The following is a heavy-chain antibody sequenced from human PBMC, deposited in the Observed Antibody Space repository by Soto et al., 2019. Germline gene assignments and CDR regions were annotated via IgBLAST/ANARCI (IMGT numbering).Heavy chain of an antibody. Sequence: VSCKASGFTFTSSAVQWVRQARGQRLEWIGWIVVGSGNTNYAQKFQERVTITRDMSTSTAYMELSSLRSEDTAVYYCAAHVTTVVTGGGLDYWGQGTLVTVSS. CDR1: GFTFTSSA. CDR3: AAHVTTVVTGGGLDY. D-gene: IGHD4-17*01. CDR2: IVVGSGNT. V-gene: IGHV1-58*01. J-gene: IGHJ4*02.